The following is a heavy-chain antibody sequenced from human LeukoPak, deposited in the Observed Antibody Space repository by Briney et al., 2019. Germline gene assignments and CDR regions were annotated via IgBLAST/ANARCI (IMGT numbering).Heavy chain of an antibody. D-gene: IGHD6-13*01. Sequence: SETLSLTCAVYGGSFSGYYWSWIRQPPGKGLEWIGEINHSGSTNYNPSLKSRVTISVDTSKNQFPLKLSSVTAADTAVYYCARGHTSSRLDYWGQGTLVTVSS. CDR2: INHSGST. CDR3: ARGHTSSRLDY. CDR1: GGSFSGYY. J-gene: IGHJ4*02. V-gene: IGHV4-34*01.